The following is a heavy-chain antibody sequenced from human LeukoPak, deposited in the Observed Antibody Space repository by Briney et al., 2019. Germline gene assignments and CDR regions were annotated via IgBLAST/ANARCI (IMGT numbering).Heavy chain of an antibody. V-gene: IGHV1-69*01. D-gene: IGHD3-22*01. CDR2: IIPIFGAE. CDR3: AKWGGIVVVIHPKTAFDF. Sequence: SVKVSCKASGGTFSSYAITWVRQAPGQGLEWMGGIIPIFGAEKSAQKFQGRLTITADESTNTAYMELSSLRSEDTAVYYCAKWGGIVVVIHPKTAFDFWGQGTMVTVSS. J-gene: IGHJ3*01. CDR1: GGTFSSYA.